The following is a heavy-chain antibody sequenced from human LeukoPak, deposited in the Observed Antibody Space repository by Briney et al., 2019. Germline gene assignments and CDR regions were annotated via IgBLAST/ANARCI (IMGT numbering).Heavy chain of an antibody. J-gene: IGHJ6*02. CDR1: GGTFSSYA. D-gene: IGHD5-18*01. Sequence: GASVKVSCKASGGTFSSYAISWVRQAPGQGLEWMGGIIPIFGTANYAQKLQGRVTMTTDTSTSTAYMELRSLRSDDTAVYYCARDRAYSHGQPSGYYYYYGMDVWGQGTTVTVSS. CDR3: ARDRAYSHGQPSGYYYYYGMDV. CDR2: IIPIFGTA. V-gene: IGHV1-69*05.